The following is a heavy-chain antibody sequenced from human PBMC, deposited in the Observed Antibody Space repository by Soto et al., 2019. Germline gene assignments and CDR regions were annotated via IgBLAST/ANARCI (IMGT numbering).Heavy chain of an antibody. J-gene: IGHJ3*02. CDR1: GFSFSSYW. D-gene: IGHD5-12*01. V-gene: IGHV3-74*01. CDR3: ARDEGQVDIFRGCDI. Sequence: EVQLVESGGALVQPGGSLRLSCAASGFSFSSYWMHWVRQGPGKGPVWVSRINSDGSSINYADSVKGRFTISRDNAKNTLYLQMNSLGVDYTAVYYCARDEGQVDIFRGCDIWGQGTMVTVSS. CDR2: INSDGSSI.